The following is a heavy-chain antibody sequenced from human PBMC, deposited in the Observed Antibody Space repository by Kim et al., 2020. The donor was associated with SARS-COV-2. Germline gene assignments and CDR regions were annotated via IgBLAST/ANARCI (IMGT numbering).Heavy chain of an antibody. D-gene: IGHD6-19*01. V-gene: IGHV3-9*01. J-gene: IGHJ4*02. Sequence: DSVKGRFTISRDNAKNSLDLQMNSLRAEDTALYYCAKGLAHSSGWYGFDYWGQGTLVTVSS. CDR3: AKGLAHSSGWYGFDY.